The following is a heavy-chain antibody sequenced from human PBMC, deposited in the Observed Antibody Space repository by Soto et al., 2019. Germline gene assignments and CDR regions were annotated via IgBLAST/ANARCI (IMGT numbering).Heavy chain of an antibody. CDR3: ARDYYGGNSRYFDL. CDR2: IYSGGST. V-gene: IGHV3-66*01. Sequence: EVQLVESGGGLVQPGGSLRLSCAASGFTVSSHYMSWVRQAPGKGLEWVSVIYSGGSTYYTDSVKGRFTISRDNSKNTPFLQRNSLRAEDTAVYYCARDYYGGNSRYFDLWGRGTLVTVSS. D-gene: IGHD2-21*02. J-gene: IGHJ2*01. CDR1: GFTVSSHY.